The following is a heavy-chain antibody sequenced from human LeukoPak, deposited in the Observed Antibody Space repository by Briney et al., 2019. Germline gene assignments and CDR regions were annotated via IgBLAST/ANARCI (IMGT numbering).Heavy chain of an antibody. CDR3: ARDRRYCSSTSCYTDWFDP. J-gene: IGHJ5*02. D-gene: IGHD2-2*02. CDR1: GGFSSGYY. CDR2: INHSGSA. Sequence: SETLSLTCAVYGGFSSGYYWSWIRQPPGKGLEWIGEINHSGSANYNPSLKSRVTISVDTSKNQFSLKLSSVTAADTAVYYCARDRRYCSSTSCYTDWFDPWGQGTLVTVSS. V-gene: IGHV4-34*01.